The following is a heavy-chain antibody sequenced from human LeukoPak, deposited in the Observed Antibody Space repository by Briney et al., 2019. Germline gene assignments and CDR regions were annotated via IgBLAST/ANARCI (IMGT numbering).Heavy chain of an antibody. CDR1: GGTFSSYA. CDR3: ARYYYDSSGELNWFDP. CDR2: IIPIFGTA. V-gene: IGHV1-69*13. J-gene: IGHJ5*02. D-gene: IGHD3-22*01. Sequence: GASVKVSCKASGGTFSSYAISWVRQAPGQGLEWMGGIIPIFGTANYAQKFQGRVTITADESTSTAYMELSSLRSEDTAVYYCARYYYDSSGELNWFDPWGQGTLVTVSS.